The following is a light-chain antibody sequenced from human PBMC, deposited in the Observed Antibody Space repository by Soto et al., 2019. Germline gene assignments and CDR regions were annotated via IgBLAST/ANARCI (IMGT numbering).Light chain of an antibody. Sequence: EIVLTQSPATLSVSPGDRATLSCRASQSVGANLAWYQQKPGQAPTLLIFDASTRATGVPARFSGGGSGTEFTLTIDSLQPADGAVYFCQHCNEWPPYTFGQGTKLEI. CDR2: DAS. J-gene: IGKJ2*01. CDR3: QHCNEWPPYT. CDR1: QSVGAN. V-gene: IGKV3-15*01.